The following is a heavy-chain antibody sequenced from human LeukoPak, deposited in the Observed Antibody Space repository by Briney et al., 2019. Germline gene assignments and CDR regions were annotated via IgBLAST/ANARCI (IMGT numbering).Heavy chain of an antibody. V-gene: IGHV3-21*01. CDR1: GIIFSNYS. Sequence: PGGSLRLSCAGSGIIFSNYSLSWVRQAPGKGLEWVASISDNSRHIYYVDSVKGRFTISRDNAKNSLYLQMSSLRAEDTALYYCASGLSSSWYLNWGQGTLVTVSS. J-gene: IGHJ4*02. CDR2: ISDNSRHI. CDR3: ASGLSSSWYLN. D-gene: IGHD6-13*01.